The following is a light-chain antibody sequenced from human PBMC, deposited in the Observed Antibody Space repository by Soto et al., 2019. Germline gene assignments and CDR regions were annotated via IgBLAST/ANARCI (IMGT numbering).Light chain of an antibody. Sequence: IVMTQSPATVSGSPGERVTLSCRASQSVSGNVAWYHQKPGQPPRLLVYGASTTATDIPARFFGSGSETDFTLTITRLQSEDFGIYYCKQFNSWPRTFGQGTKVEIK. V-gene: IGKV3-15*01. J-gene: IGKJ1*01. CDR2: GAS. CDR1: QSVSGN. CDR3: KQFNSWPRT.